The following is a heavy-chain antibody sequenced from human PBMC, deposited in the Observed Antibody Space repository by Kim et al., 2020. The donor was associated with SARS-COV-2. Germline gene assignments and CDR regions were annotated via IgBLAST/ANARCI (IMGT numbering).Heavy chain of an antibody. Sequence: APVKGRFTISGDDSKNTLYLQMNSLRTEDTAVYYCTTYYSDRSGYCYFAYWGQGTLVTVSS. CDR3: TTYYSDRSGYCYFAY. V-gene: IGHV3-15*01. J-gene: IGHJ4*02. D-gene: IGHD3-22*01.